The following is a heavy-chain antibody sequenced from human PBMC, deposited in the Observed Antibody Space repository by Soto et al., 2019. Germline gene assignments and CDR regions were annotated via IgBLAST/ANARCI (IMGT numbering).Heavy chain of an antibody. V-gene: IGHV4-31*03. CDR3: ARARDSSSLAFDI. Sequence: QVQLQESGPGLVKPSQTLSLTCTVSGGSISSGGYHCNWIRQRPGQGLEWIGYVFYSGSTYYNPSLKSRLSMSVDTSKNQFSLKLRSVTAADTAVYYCARARDSSSLAFDIWGQGTMVTVSS. CDR1: GGSISSGGYH. CDR2: VFYSGST. J-gene: IGHJ3*02. D-gene: IGHD2-2*01.